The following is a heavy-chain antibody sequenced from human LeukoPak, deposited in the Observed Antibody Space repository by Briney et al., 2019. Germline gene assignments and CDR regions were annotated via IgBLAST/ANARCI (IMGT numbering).Heavy chain of an antibody. CDR2: INPNSGGT. Sequence: ASVKVSCKASGYTFTGYYMHWVRQAPGQGLEWVGWINPNSGGTHYAQKFQDRVTMTRDTSISTAYMELSRLRSDDTAVYYCARDTAMVTYWFDPWGQGTLVTVSS. V-gene: IGHV1-2*02. CDR1: GYTFTGYY. D-gene: IGHD5-18*01. CDR3: ARDTAMVTYWFDP. J-gene: IGHJ5*02.